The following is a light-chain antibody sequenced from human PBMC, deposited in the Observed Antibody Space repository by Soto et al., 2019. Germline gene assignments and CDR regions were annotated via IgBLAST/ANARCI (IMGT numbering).Light chain of an antibody. Sequence: IKMTQSPSSLYAYVGELVTSTRQATQDIRKYLNWYQQKPGKAPKLLIYDASSLETGVPSRVSGSGSGTHVTFNISSLQPEDFATYYCQQYDNLPLIFGQGTRLE. CDR2: DAS. CDR1: QDIRKY. V-gene: IGKV1-33*01. J-gene: IGKJ5*01. CDR3: QQYDNLPLI.